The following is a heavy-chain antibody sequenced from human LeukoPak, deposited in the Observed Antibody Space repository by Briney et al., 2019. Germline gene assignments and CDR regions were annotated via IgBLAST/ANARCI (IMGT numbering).Heavy chain of an antibody. D-gene: IGHD6-13*01. Sequence: SETLSLTCAVYGGSFSAYYWSWIRQSPGKGLEWIGSIYYSGSTYYNPSLKSRVTISVDTSKNQFSLKLSSVTAADTAVYYCARQGPTQQLVSFDYWGQGTLVTVSS. V-gene: IGHV4-34*01. CDR3: ARQGPTQQLVSFDY. J-gene: IGHJ4*02. CDR2: IYYSGST. CDR1: GGSFSAYY.